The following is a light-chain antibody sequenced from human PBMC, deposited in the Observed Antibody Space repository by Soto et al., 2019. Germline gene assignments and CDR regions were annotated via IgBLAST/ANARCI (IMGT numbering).Light chain of an antibody. CDR3: SSFTSSFTLV. CDR2: EVT. Sequence: QSALAQPASVSGSPGQSIAISCTGTRSDVGAYNYVSWYQQHPGKAPKLMISEVTNRPSGVSDRFSGSKSGNTASLTISGLQAEDEADYYCSSFTSSFTLVFGTGTKGTVL. CDR1: RSDVGAYNY. J-gene: IGLJ1*01. V-gene: IGLV2-14*01.